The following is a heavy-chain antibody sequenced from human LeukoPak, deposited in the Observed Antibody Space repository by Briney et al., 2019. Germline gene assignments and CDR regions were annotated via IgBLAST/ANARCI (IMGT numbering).Heavy chain of an antibody. CDR1: GGSISSYY. CDR3: ASSHDYDSSGYFVGNYFDY. V-gene: IGHV4-59*01. J-gene: IGHJ4*02. D-gene: IGHD3-22*01. CDR2: IYYSGST. Sequence: SETLSLTCTVSGGSISSYYWSWIRQPPGKGLEWIGYIYYSGSTNYNPSLKSRVTISVDTSKNQFSLKLSSVTVADTAVYYCASSHDYDSSGYFVGNYFDYWGQGTLVTVSS.